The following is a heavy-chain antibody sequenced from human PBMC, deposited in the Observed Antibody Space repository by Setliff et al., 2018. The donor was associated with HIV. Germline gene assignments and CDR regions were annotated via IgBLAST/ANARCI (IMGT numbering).Heavy chain of an antibody. CDR2: ISGGGGKT. D-gene: IGHD3-3*01. V-gene: IGHV3-23*01. CDR1: GFTFSNFA. CDR3: ARDYLYYNLYNGSPVYGMDV. J-gene: IGHJ6*02. Sequence: GGSLRLSCAAYGFTFSNFAMSWVRQAPGKGLEWVSAISGGGGKTDYADSVKGRFTISRDNSKNSLYLQMNSLRVEDTAVYYCARDYLYYNLYNGSPVYGMDVWGQGTTVTVSS.